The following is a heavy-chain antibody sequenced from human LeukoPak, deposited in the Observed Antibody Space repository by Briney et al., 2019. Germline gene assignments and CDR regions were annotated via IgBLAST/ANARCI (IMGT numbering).Heavy chain of an antibody. CDR1: GGSIGSGTYY. D-gene: IGHD1-26*01. J-gene: IGHJ4*02. CDR2: IYTSGST. CDR3: ARGNKWELLFDY. Sequence: PSQTLSLTCTVSGGSIGSGTYYWSWIRQPAGKGLEWIGRIYTSGSTNYNPSLKSRVTISVDTSKNQFSLKLSSVTAADTAVYYCARGNKWELLFDYWGQGTLVTVSS. V-gene: IGHV4-61*02.